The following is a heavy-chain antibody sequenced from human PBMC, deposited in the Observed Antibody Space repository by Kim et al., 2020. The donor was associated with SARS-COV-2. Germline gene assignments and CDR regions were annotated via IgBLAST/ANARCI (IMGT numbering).Heavy chain of an antibody. Sequence: GGSLRLSCAASGFSLSSYWAHWVRQAPGKGLEWVSRIDPPGATTDAGAVRGRFTISRDTAKNTSFLEMHSLQGEDTATYFCSIDTFGPGDFWAQGSRVTVSS. D-gene: IGHD3-10*01. CDR3: SIDTFGPGDF. CDR2: IDPPGAT. CDR1: GFSLSSYW. J-gene: IGHJ4*02. V-gene: IGHV3-74*01.